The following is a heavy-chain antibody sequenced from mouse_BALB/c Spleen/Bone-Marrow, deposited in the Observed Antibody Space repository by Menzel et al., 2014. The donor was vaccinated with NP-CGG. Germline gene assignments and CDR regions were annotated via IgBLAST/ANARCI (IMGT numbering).Heavy chain of an antibody. CDR2: ISTYYDDA. D-gene: IGHD2-14*01. V-gene: IGHV1S137*01. Sequence: VQLQQSGAELVRPGVSVKISCKGSGYTFTDYAMHWVEQSHTKSLEWIGVISTYYDDASYNQKFKGKATMTVGKSSSTAYMELARLTSEDSAIYYCARSGKVRNAMDYWGQGTSVTVSS. CDR3: ARSGKVRNAMDY. J-gene: IGHJ4*01. CDR1: GYTFTDYA.